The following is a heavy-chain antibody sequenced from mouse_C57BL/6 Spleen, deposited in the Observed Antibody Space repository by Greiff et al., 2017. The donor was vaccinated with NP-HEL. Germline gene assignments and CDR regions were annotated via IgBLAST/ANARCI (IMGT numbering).Heavy chain of an antibody. CDR2: IDPSDSYT. CDR3: ARAIVTTYYFDY. Sequence: QVQLQQPGAELVKPGASVKLSCKASGYTFTSYWMQWVKQRPGQGLEWIGEIDPSDSYTNYNQKFKGKATLTVDTSSSTAYMQLSSLTSEDSAVYYCARAIVTTYYFDYWGQGTTLTVSS. CDR1: GYTFTSYW. V-gene: IGHV1-50*01. J-gene: IGHJ2*01. D-gene: IGHD2-5*01.